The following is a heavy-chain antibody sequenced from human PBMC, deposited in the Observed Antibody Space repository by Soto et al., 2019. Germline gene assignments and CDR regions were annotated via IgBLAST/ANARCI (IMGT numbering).Heavy chain of an antibody. CDR2: ISKNGDNQ. CDR3: AKDAYNAAFDV. CDR1: GFSFNIFG. V-gene: IGHV3-30*18. Sequence: LRLSCATSGFSFNIFGMHWVRQAPGKALEWVGLISKNGDNQYYGDSAKGRFIISRDNPKNSLYLQLHSLRPDDTAVYYCAKDAYNAAFDVWGQGTMVTVSS. D-gene: IGHD1-1*01. J-gene: IGHJ3*01.